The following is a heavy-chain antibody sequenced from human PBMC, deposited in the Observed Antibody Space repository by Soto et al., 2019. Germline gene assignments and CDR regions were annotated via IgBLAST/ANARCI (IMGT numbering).Heavy chain of an antibody. Sequence: ASVKVSCKTSGYTFTTYGVSWVRQAPGQGLEWMGWVSAYNGNTNYAQKLQGRVTMTTDTSTSTAYMELRGLRSDDTAVYYCARDRYYYGSGSYYLSWFDPWGQGTRVTVSS. CDR1: GYTFTTYG. CDR2: VSAYNGNT. D-gene: IGHD3-10*01. J-gene: IGHJ5*02. V-gene: IGHV1-18*04. CDR3: ARDRYYYGSGSYYLSWFDP.